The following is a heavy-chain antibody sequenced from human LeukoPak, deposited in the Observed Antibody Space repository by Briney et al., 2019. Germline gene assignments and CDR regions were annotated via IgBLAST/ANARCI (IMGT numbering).Heavy chain of an antibody. Sequence: PGGSLRLSCAASGFTLSSNYMSWVRQAPGKGLEWGSVIYSGGSTYYPDSVKGRFTISRDNSKNTLYLQMGSLRTEDMAVYYCARVDVVTVGKNAFDIWGQGTMVTVSS. D-gene: IGHD4-23*01. CDR3: ARVDVVTVGKNAFDI. V-gene: IGHV3-53*05. J-gene: IGHJ3*02. CDR1: GFTLSSNY. CDR2: IYSGGST.